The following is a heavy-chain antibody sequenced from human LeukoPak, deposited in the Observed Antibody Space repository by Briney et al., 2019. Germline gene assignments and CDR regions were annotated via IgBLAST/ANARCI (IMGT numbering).Heavy chain of an antibody. CDR1: GYTFTSYY. D-gene: IGHD6-19*01. J-gene: IGHJ6*02. Sequence: ASVNVSCKASGYTFTSYYMHWVRQAAGQGVAWMGWISAYNGNTNYAQKLQGRGTMTTDTSTSTAYMELRSLRSDDTAVYYCARDGLAGTFYYGMDVWGQGTTVTVSS. CDR3: ARDGLAGTFYYGMDV. V-gene: IGHV1-18*04. CDR2: ISAYNGNT.